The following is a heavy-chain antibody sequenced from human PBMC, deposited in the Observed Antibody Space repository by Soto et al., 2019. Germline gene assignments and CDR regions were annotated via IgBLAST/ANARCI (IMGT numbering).Heavy chain of an antibody. J-gene: IGHJ6*02. D-gene: IGHD5-12*01. CDR1: GFTFSSYS. CDR2: ISSSSSSTI. Sequence: GGSLRLSCAASGFTFSSYSMNWVRQAPGKGLEWVSYISSSSSSTIYYADSVKGRFTISRDNAKNSLYLQMNSLRAEDTAVYYCARKRWLQYYYGMDVWGQGTTVTVSS. V-gene: IGHV3-48*04. CDR3: ARKRWLQYYYGMDV.